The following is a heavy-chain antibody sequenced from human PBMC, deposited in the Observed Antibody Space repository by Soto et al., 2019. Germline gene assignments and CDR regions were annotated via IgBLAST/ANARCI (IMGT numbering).Heavy chain of an antibody. V-gene: IGHV4-4*02. J-gene: IGHJ6*02. CDR2: IYHSGST. CDR1: GGSISNSGW. CDR3: ASVRGGYYYAMDV. Sequence: SQTMSLPYAVSGGSISNSGWCRWIRKTPGKGLEWIGEIYHSGSTNYNPTLKSRVTISVDKSKNQFSLKLSSVTAADTAVYYCASVRGGYYYAMDVWGQGTTVTVSS. D-gene: IGHD3-10*02.